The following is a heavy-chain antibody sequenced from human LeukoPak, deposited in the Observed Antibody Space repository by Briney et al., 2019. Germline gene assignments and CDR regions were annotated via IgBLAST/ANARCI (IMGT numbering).Heavy chain of an antibody. V-gene: IGHV3-66*02. D-gene: IGHD3-3*01. CDR3: ARDSQGYYDFWSGQDAFDI. Sequence: PGGSLRLSCAASGFTVSSNYMSWVRQAPGKGLEWVSVIYSGGSTYYADSVKGRFTISRDNSKNTLYLQMSSLRAEDTAVYYCARDSQGYYDFWSGQDAFDIWGQGTMVTVSS. J-gene: IGHJ3*02. CDR1: GFTVSSNY. CDR2: IYSGGST.